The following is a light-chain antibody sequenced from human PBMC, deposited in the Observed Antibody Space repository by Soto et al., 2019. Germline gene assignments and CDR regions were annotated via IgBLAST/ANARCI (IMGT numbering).Light chain of an antibody. J-gene: IGLJ3*02. Sequence: QAVVTQTPSASGTPGQRVTISCSGSNSNIGSKFVYWYQQLPGTAPKLLIYSNNQRPSGVPDRFSGSKSGTSASLAISGLRSEDEADYYCAAWDDSLSAWVFGGGTKLTVL. CDR3: AAWDDSLSAWV. CDR1: NSNIGSKF. V-gene: IGLV1-47*02. CDR2: SNN.